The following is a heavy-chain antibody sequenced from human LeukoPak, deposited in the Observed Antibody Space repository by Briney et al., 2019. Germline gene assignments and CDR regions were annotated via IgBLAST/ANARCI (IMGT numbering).Heavy chain of an antibody. V-gene: IGHV1-69*06. Sequence: SVKVSCRASGGTFSSYAISWVRQAPGQGLEWMGRIIPIFGTANYAQKFQGRVTITADKSTSTAYMELSSLRSEDTAVYYCARSPYYYDSSGTNWFDPWGQGTLVTVSS. J-gene: IGHJ5*02. CDR2: IIPIFGTA. D-gene: IGHD3-22*01. CDR3: ARSPYYYDSSGTNWFDP. CDR1: GGTFSSYA.